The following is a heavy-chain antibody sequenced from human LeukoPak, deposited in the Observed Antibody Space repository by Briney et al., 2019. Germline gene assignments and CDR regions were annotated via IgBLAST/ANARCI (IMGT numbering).Heavy chain of an antibody. D-gene: IGHD3-9*01. V-gene: IGHV4-4*02. CDR1: GGSISSSNW. Sequence: PSETLSLTCAVSGGSISSSNWWSWVRQPPGKGLEWIGEIYHSGSTNYNPSLKSRVTISVDKSKNQFSLKLSSVTAADTAVYYCARRTMGNTYYDILTGPQPPNIDYWGQGTLVTASS. CDR2: IYHSGST. J-gene: IGHJ4*02. CDR3: ARRTMGNTYYDILTGPQPPNIDY.